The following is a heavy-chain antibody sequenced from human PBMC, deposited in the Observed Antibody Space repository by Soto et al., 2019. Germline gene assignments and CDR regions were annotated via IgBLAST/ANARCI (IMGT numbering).Heavy chain of an antibody. Sequence: QVQLQESGPGLVKPSQTLSLTCTVSGGSISGGVYYWSWIRQPPGKGLEWIGYIFDSWSTYYNPSLKIRVTISVDTSNNQSALRLSHVTAAYTAVYYCAREIIPLTTSWNFYLWGRGTLATVSS. D-gene: IGHD4-17*01. J-gene: IGHJ2*01. CDR1: GGSISGGVYY. V-gene: IGHV4-30-4*01. CDR3: AREIIPLTTSWNFYL. CDR2: IFDSWST.